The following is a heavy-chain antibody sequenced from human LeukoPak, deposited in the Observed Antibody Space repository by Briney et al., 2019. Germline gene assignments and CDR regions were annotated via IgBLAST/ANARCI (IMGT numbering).Heavy chain of an antibody. V-gene: IGHV3-15*01. CDR3: TTITMIVVHPDY. D-gene: IGHD3-22*01. Sequence: PGGSLRLSCAASGFTFSNYWMSWVRQAPGKGLEWVGRIKSKSDGDTTDYASPVKGRFTISRDDSKNTLYLQMNSLKTEDTAVYYCTTITMIVVHPDYWGQGTLVTVSS. J-gene: IGHJ4*02. CDR2: IKSKSDGDTT. CDR1: GFTFSNYW.